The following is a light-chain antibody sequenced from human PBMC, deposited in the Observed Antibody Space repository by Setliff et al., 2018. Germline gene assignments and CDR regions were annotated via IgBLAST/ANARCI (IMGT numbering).Light chain of an antibody. CDR2: EVS. CDR1: SSDVGGYNY. V-gene: IGLV2-8*01. J-gene: IGLJ1*01. Sequence: ALAQPPSASGSPGQSVTISCTGTSSDVGGYNYVSWYQQHPGKAPKLMIYEVSKRPSGVPDRFSGSKSGNTASLTVSGLQAEDEADYYCSSYAGSNNFPDVFGTGTKVTVL. CDR3: SSYAGSNNFPDV.